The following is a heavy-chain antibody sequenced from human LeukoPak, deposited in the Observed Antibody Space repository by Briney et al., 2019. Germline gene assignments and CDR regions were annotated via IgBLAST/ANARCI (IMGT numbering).Heavy chain of an antibody. Sequence: GGSLRLSCAPSGFTFSGHGMHWVRQAPGKGLEWVAIISNDGSRKYYAHSVEGRFTISRDNSKNTLYLQMDSLRAEDTAVYYCARDRAWNYFGYWGQGTLVTVSS. CDR3: ARDRAWNYFGY. J-gene: IGHJ4*02. CDR2: ISNDGSRK. CDR1: GFTFSGHG. V-gene: IGHV3-30*03. D-gene: IGHD3-3*01.